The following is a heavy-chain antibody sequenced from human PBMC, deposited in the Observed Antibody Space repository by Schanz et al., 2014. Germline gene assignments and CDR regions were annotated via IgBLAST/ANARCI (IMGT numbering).Heavy chain of an antibody. Sequence: QVQLVESGGGVVQPGRSLRLSCGASGFTFSDYGTHWVRQAPGKGLEWVAFISYDGSFEDYLDSVKGRFTISRDNAKNSLYLQMNSLRAEDTAVYYCAKSMYSTSWAFDFWGQGAQVTVSS. V-gene: IGHV3-30*18. J-gene: IGHJ4*02. CDR2: ISYDGSFE. CDR1: GFTFSDYG. D-gene: IGHD2-2*01. CDR3: AKSMYSTSWAFDF.